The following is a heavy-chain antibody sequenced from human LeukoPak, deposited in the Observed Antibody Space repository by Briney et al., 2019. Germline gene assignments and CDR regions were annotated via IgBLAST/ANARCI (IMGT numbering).Heavy chain of an antibody. Sequence: GGSLRLSCAASGFTFSSYGMSWVRQASGKGLEWVGRIRSTANGYATAYAASVKGRFTISRDDSKNTAYLQMDSLKTEDTAVYYCTTDPPRIAVAGKVYFDYWGQGTLVTVSS. CDR2: IRSTANGYAT. V-gene: IGHV3-73*01. CDR3: TTDPPRIAVAGKVYFDY. CDR1: GFTFSSYG. J-gene: IGHJ4*02. D-gene: IGHD6-19*01.